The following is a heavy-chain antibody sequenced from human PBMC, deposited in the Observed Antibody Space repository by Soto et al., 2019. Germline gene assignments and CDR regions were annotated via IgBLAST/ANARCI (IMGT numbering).Heavy chain of an antibody. Sequence: EVQLVESGGGLVKPGGSLRLSCAASGFTFSSYSMNWVRQAPGKGLEWVSCISYSSSYIYYADSVKGRFTIARDNAKHSLYLQMNSLRAEDTAVYYCAIAGGWELLDYWGQGTRVTVSS. D-gene: IGHD1-26*01. CDR1: GFTFSSYS. CDR2: ISYSSSYI. V-gene: IGHV3-21*01. CDR3: AIAGGWELLDY. J-gene: IGHJ4*02.